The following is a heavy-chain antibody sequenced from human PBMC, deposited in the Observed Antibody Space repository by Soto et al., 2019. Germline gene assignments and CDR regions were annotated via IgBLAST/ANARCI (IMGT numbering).Heavy chain of an antibody. Sequence: QVQLVQSGAEVKKPGSSVKVSCKASGGTFSSYTISWVRQAPGQGLEWMGRIIPILGIANYAQKFQGRVTITADKSTSTAYMKLSSLRSEDTAVYYCASMYYYGSGSYFDGRNYYYYYMDVWGKGTTVTVSS. CDR3: ASMYYYGSGSYFDGRNYYYYYMDV. CDR1: GGTFSSYT. D-gene: IGHD3-10*01. CDR2: IIPILGIA. V-gene: IGHV1-69*02. J-gene: IGHJ6*03.